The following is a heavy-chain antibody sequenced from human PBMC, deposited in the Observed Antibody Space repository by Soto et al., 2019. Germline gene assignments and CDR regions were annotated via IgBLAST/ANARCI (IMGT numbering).Heavy chain of an antibody. J-gene: IGHJ6*02. Sequence: ASVKVSCKASGYTFTSYDINWVRQATGQGLEWMGWMNPNSGNTGYAQKFQGRVTMTRNTSISTAYMELSGLRSEDTAVYYCAAVRIGSGTYYPSGYYYYCMHLWGQWTTVTLSS. V-gene: IGHV1-8*01. CDR3: AAVRIGSGTYYPSGYYYYCMHL. CDR2: MNPNSGNT. D-gene: IGHD3-10*01. CDR1: GYTFTSYD.